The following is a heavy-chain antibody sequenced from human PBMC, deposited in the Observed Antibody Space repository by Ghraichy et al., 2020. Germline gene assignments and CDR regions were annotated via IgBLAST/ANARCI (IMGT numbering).Heavy chain of an antibody. CDR3: ARRSTILQGPPYYYYMDV. D-gene: IGHD3-10*01. CDR2: INDDGGT. J-gene: IGHJ6*03. V-gene: IGHV4-34*01. CDR1: GGSFNYDY. Sequence: SETLSLTCAIYGGSFNYDYWSWIRQSPGKGLEWIGEINDDGGTNYNPSLESRVTISVDTSKNQFSLKLKSVTAADTAVYYCARRSTILQGPPYYYYMDVWGNGTTVTVSS.